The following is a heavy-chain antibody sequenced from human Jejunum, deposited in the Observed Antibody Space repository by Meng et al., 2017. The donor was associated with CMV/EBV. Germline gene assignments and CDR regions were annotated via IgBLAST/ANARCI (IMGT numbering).Heavy chain of an antibody. V-gene: IGHV3-30*02. J-gene: IGHJ4*02. CDR1: GISFSNSG. D-gene: IGHD3-10*01. CDR2: IRNDGSEI. CDR3: VKDKGRTALDY. Sequence: GHGVGSGGGGVQPWGSLGLSCVTSGISFSNSGMHWVRQAPGKGLEWVVFIRNDGSEIYYVDSVKGRFTISRDNSKNTVYLQMNSLRVEDTGVYYCVKDKGRTALDYWGQGSLVTVFS.